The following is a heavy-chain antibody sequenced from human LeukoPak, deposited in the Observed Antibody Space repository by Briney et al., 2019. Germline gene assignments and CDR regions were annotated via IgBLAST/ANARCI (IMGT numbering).Heavy chain of an antibody. V-gene: IGHV1-2*02. J-gene: IGHJ4*02. CDR1: GYTFTGYY. CDR3: AREPTENCGGDCYHLDY. D-gene: IGHD2-21*02. CDR2: ISPNSGGT. Sequence: ASVKVSCKASGYTFTGYYMHWVRQAPGQGLEWMGWISPNSGGTNYARKFQGRVTLTRDTSISTAYMELSRLRSDDTAVYYCAREPTENCGGDCYHLDYWGQGTLVTVSS.